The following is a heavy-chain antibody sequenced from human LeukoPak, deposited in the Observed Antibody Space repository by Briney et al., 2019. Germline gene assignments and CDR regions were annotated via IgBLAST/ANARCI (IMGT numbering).Heavy chain of an antibody. CDR2: IIPILGIA. CDR3: ARRGYSGYDQFDY. D-gene: IGHD5-12*01. Sequence: SVKVSCKASGGTFSSYAISWVRQAPGQGLEWMGRIIPILGIANYAQKFQGRVTITADKSTSTAYMELSSLRSEDTAVYYCARRGYSGYDQFDYWVQGTLVTVSS. V-gene: IGHV1-69*04. CDR1: GGTFSSYA. J-gene: IGHJ4*02.